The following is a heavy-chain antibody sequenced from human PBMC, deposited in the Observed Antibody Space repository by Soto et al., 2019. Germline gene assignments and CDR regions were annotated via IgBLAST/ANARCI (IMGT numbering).Heavy chain of an antibody. J-gene: IGHJ4*02. Sequence: GGSLRLSCAASGFTISNDYMSWVRQAPGKGLEWVSIIYPDGRTYYTDSVKGRFTISRDTSKNTVYLQMNSLRAEDTAVYYCARDPPHGDYWGQGTLVTVSS. CDR1: GFTISNDY. V-gene: IGHV3-66*01. CDR3: ARDPPHGDY. CDR2: IYPDGRT.